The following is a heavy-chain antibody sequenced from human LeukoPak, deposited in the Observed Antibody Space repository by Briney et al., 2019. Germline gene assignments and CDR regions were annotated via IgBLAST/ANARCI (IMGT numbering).Heavy chain of an antibody. J-gene: IGHJ5*02. CDR1: GDSISSHY. CDR2: IYPNEGRT. V-gene: IGHV4-4*07. CDR3: ARDVHGRSLDT. Sequence: SETLSLTCSVSGDSISSHYWSWIRQPAGKGLEWIGRIYPNEGRTDDNPSLKSLVTMSVDTPKNQWSLKLRSATAADTAVYYCARDVHGRSLDTWGPGTLVTVSS.